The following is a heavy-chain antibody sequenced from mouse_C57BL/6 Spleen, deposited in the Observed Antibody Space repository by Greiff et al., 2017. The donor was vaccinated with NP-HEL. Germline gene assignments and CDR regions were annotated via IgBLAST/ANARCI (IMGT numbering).Heavy chain of an antibody. V-gene: IGHV1-82*01. Sequence: VQLQQSGPELVKPGASVKISCKASGYAFSSSWMNWAKQRPGKGLEWIGRIYPGDGDTNYNGKFKGKATLTADKSSSTAYMQLSSLTSEDSAVYFCARTFITTVVAPMDYWGQGTSVTVSS. J-gene: IGHJ4*01. CDR3: ARTFITTVVAPMDY. CDR1: GYAFSSSW. CDR2: IYPGDGDT. D-gene: IGHD1-1*01.